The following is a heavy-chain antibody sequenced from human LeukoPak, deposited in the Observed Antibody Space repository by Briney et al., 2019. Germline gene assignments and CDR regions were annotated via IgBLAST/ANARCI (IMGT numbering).Heavy chain of an antibody. J-gene: IGHJ4*02. CDR1: GYTFTSYY. CDR3: ATASPRRGDYFDY. V-gene: IGHV1-24*01. D-gene: IGHD3-16*01. CDR2: FDPEDGET. Sequence: ASVKVSCKASGYTFTSYYMHWVRQAPGKGLEWMGGFDPEDGETIYAQKFQGRVTMTEDTSTDTAYMELSSLRSEDTAVYYCATASPRRGDYFDYWGQGTLVTVSS.